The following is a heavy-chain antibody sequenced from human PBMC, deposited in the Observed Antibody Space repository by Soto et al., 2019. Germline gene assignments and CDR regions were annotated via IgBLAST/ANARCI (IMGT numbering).Heavy chain of an antibody. CDR3: ERDQGSSTSCCLDAFDI. CDR1: GGTFSSYA. V-gene: IGHV1-69*06. CDR2: IIPIFGTA. J-gene: IGHJ3*02. Sequence: QVQLVQSGAEVKKPGSSVKVSCKASGGTFSSYAISWVRQAPGQGREWMGGIIPIFGTANYAQKFQGRVTITADKSTSTAYMELSSLRSEDTDVYYCERDQGSSTSCCLDAFDIWGQGTMVTVSS. D-gene: IGHD2-2*01.